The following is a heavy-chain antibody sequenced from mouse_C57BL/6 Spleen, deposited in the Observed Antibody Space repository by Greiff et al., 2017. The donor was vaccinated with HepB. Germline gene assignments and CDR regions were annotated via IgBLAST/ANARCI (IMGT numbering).Heavy chain of an antibody. CDR2: IDPSDSET. Sequence: QVQLKQPGAELVRPGSSVKLSCKASGYTFTSYWMHWVKQRPIQGLEWIGNIDPSDSETHYNQKFKDKATLTVDKSSSTAYMQLSSLTSEDSAVYYCARWGVYYGSSPWYFDVWGTGTTVTVSS. D-gene: IGHD1-1*01. CDR1: GYTFTSYW. V-gene: IGHV1-52*01. J-gene: IGHJ1*03. CDR3: ARWGVYYGSSPWYFDV.